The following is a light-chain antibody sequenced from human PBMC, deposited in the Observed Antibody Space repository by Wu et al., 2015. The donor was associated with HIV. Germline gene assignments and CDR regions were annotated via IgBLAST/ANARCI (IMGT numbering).Light chain of an antibody. J-gene: IGKJ2*04. Sequence: EIMLTQSPGTLSLSPGERAILSCRASQSVSSNYLAWYQQKPGQAPKLLIHGASSRATGIPDRFSGSGSGTDFTLTISRLEPEDYAVYYCQQYGSSPLWSFGQGTKLEI. CDR2: GAS. CDR1: QSVSSNY. V-gene: IGKV3-20*01. CDR3: QQYGSSPLWS.